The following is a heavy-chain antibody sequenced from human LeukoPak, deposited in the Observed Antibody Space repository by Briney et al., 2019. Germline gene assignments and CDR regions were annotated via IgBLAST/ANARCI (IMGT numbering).Heavy chain of an antibody. CDR3: ARGGAMYSSSSNY. V-gene: IGHV3-21*01. J-gene: IGHJ4*02. CDR2: ISSSSSYI. D-gene: IGHD6-6*01. CDR1: GFTFSSYS. Sequence: PGGSLRLSCAASGFTFSSYSMNWVRQAPGKGLEWVSSISSSSSYIYYADSVKGRFTISRDNAKNSLYLQMNSLRAEDTAVYYCARGGAMYSSSSNYWGQGTLVTVSS.